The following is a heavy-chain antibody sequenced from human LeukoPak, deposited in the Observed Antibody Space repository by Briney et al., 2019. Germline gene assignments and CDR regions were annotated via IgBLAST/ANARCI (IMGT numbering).Heavy chain of an antibody. D-gene: IGHD6-19*01. CDR3: TRHRQATAVASPVRYSYYYYYMDV. Sequence: QAAGSLRLSCAASGLMFSGSDMHWVRQASGKGLEWIGRIRSKANSYATAYAASVKGRFNISRDDSKNTAYLQMNSLKTEDTAVYYCTRHRQATAVASPVRYSYYYYYMDVWGKGTTVTVSS. J-gene: IGHJ6*03. CDR1: GLMFSGSD. V-gene: IGHV3-73*01. CDR2: IRSKANSYAT.